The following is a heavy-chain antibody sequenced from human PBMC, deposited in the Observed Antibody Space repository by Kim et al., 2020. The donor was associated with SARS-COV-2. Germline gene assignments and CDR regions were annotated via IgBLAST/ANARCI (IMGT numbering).Heavy chain of an antibody. V-gene: IGHV4-34*01. Sequence: SQTLSLTCAVYGVSFSGYYWSWIRQPPGKGLEWIGEINHSGSTNYNPSLKSRVTISVDTSKNQFSLKLSSVTAADTAVYYCARVSRRGGRCSSTSCRYYFNYWGQGTLVTVSS. CDR3: ARVSRRGGRCSSTSCRYYFNY. CDR1: GVSFSGYY. D-gene: IGHD2-2*01. CDR2: INHSGST. J-gene: IGHJ4*02.